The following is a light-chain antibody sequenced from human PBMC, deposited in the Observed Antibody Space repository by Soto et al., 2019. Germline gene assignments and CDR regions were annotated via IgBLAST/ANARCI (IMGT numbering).Light chain of an antibody. CDR3: QQYNTYSKT. J-gene: IGKJ1*01. Sequence: AIQMTQSPSSLSASVGDRVAISCRASQDIRNTLAWYQQKPGEAPKLLIFAASNLQSRVPSRFSGSGSVTDFTLAITGLQPEDFATYYCQQYNTYSKTFGQGTKVDIK. CDR1: QDIRNT. CDR2: AAS. V-gene: IGKV1-6*01.